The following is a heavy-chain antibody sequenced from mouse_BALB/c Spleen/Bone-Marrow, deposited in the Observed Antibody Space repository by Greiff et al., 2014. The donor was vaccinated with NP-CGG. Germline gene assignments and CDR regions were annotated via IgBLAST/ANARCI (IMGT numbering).Heavy chain of an antibody. V-gene: IGHV5-4*02. Sequence: EVKLVESGGGLVKPGGTLKLSCAVSGFTFSDYYMYWVRQTPEKRLEWVATISDGGCYAYYPDSVWGRFTISRDNAKNNLYLQMSSLKSEDTAMYYCARSGERYGAMDYWGQGTSVTVFS. D-gene: IGHD2-10*02. J-gene: IGHJ4*01. CDR1: GFTFSDYY. CDR2: ISDGGCYA. CDR3: ARSGERYGAMDY.